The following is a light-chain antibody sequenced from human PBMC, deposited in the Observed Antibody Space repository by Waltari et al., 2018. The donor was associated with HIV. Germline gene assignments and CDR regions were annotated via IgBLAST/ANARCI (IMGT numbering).Light chain of an antibody. CDR3: CSYAGTNTYV. CDR1: SSSVGTYQY. CDR2: DVS. V-gene: IGLV2-23*02. Sequence: QSALTQPASVSGSPVQPFTISCTGTSSSVGTYQYVSWYQQHPGKVPKLMIYDVSKRPSGVSNRLSGSKSGNTASLTISGLQAEDEADYYCCSYAGTNTYVFGSGTKVTVL. J-gene: IGLJ1*01.